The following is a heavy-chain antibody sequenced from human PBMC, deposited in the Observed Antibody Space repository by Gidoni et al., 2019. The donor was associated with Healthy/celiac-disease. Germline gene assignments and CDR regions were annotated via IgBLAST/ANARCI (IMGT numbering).Heavy chain of an antibody. D-gene: IGHD3-22*01. CDR2: IRSKAYGGTT. CDR3: TRDARDSSGYYPQDDAFDI. J-gene: IGHJ3*02. V-gene: IGHV3-49*03. CDR1: GFTFGDYA. Sequence: EVQLVESGGGLVQPGRSLRLSCTASGFTFGDYAMRWFRQAPGKGLGWVGFIRSKAYGGTTEYAASVKGRFTISRDDSKSIAYLQMNSLKTEDTAVYYCTRDARDSSGYYPQDDAFDIWGQGTMVTVSS.